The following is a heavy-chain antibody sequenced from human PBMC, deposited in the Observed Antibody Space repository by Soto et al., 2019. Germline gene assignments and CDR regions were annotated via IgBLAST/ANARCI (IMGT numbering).Heavy chain of an antibody. CDR3: AKVGPGEVYYYYYMDV. V-gene: IGHV3-30*18. CDR2: KSYEGSNK. Sequence: GGSLRLSCAASGFTFSSYGMHWVRQAPGKGLEWVAVKSYEGSNKYYEDSVKGRFTISRDNSKNTLYLQMNSLRAEDTAVYYCAKVGPGEVYYYYYMDVWGKGTTVTVSS. D-gene: IGHD2-2*01. J-gene: IGHJ6*03. CDR1: GFTFSSYG.